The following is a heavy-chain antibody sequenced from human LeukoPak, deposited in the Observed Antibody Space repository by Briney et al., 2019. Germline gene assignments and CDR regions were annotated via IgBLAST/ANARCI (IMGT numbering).Heavy chain of an antibody. Sequence: GGSLRLSCSVSGFTFSNNWMHWVGQGPGEGLAWVSRITNDGGATGYADSVKGRFTISRDNAKNTLYLHMDSLSPEDTAVYYCARDASPGYFDLWGRGTLVTVSS. J-gene: IGHJ2*01. CDR2: ITNDGGAT. CDR1: GFTFSNNW. D-gene: IGHD2-15*01. V-gene: IGHV3-74*01. CDR3: ARDASPGYFDL.